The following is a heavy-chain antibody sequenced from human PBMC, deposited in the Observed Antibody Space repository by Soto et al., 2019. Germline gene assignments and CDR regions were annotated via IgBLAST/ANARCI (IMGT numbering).Heavy chain of an antibody. CDR2: IYYSGST. V-gene: IGHV4-39*01. J-gene: IGHJ4*02. CDR1: GDSVSTSNNY. D-gene: IGHD3-9*01. Sequence: SETLSLTCTVSGDSVSTSNNYWDWIRQPPGKGLEWIASIYYSGSTYYKPSLKSRVTISVDTSKNQFSLKLSSVTAADTAVYYCTRHLRYFDWPHWGQGTLVTVSS. CDR3: TRHLRYFDWPH.